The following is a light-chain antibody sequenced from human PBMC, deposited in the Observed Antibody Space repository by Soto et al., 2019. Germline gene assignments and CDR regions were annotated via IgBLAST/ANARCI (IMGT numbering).Light chain of an antibody. Sequence: QSVLTQPPSVSGAPGQRVTISCTGSSSNVGAGHDVHWYQHLPGTTPKLLIYGNSNRPSGVPDRFSGSKSGTSASLAITGLQAEDEADYYCQSYDSSLSGYVFGTGTKVTVL. CDR1: SSNVGAGHD. V-gene: IGLV1-40*01. CDR3: QSYDSSLSGYV. CDR2: GNS. J-gene: IGLJ1*01.